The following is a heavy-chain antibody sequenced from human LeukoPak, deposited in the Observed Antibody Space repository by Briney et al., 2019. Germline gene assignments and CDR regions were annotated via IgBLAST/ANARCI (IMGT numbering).Heavy chain of an antibody. CDR2: ISGSGGST. Sequence: PGGSLRLSCAASGFTFSSYAMSWVRQAPGKGLEWVSAISGSGGSTYYADSVKGRFTISRDNSKNTLYLQMNSLRAEDAAVYYCAKSVMYSGSSDDYWGQGTLVTVSS. J-gene: IGHJ4*02. CDR1: GFTFSSYA. D-gene: IGHD1-26*01. CDR3: AKSVMYSGSSDDY. V-gene: IGHV3-23*01.